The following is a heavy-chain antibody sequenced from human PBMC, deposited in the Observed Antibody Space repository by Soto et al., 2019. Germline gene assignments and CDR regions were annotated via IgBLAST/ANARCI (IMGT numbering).Heavy chain of an antibody. CDR1: GFTFSSYS. CDR3: AKLVLEWLLPYGMDV. CDR2: ISSSSSYI. V-gene: IGHV3-21*01. J-gene: IGHJ6*02. D-gene: IGHD3-3*01. Sequence: GGSLRLSCAASGFTFSSYSMNWVRQAPGKGLEWVSSISSSSSYIYYADSVKGRFTISRDNAKNSLYLQMNSLRAEDTAVYYCAKLVLEWLLPYGMDVWGQGTTVTVSS.